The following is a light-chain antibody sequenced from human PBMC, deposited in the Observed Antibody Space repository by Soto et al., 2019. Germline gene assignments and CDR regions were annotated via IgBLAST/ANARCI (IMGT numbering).Light chain of an antibody. CDR2: GAS. V-gene: IGKV3-20*01. CDR3: QQYGSSHWT. J-gene: IGKJ1*01. CDR1: QRVASAY. Sequence: VLTQSPGTLSLSPGERATLSCRASQRVASAYLAWYQQKSGQVPRLLIYGASSRATGIPDRFSGSGSGTDFTLTINSLEPEDFAVYYCQQYGSSHWTFGPGTKVDIK.